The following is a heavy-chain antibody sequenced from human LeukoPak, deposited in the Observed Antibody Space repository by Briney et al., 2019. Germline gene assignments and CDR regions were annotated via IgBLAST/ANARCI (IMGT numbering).Heavy chain of an antibody. V-gene: IGHV3-21*01. D-gene: IGHD2-8*01. J-gene: IGHJ4*02. CDR1: GFTFSSYS. CDR3: AIAQGNLMAFDY. CDR2: ISSSSSYI. Sequence: GGSLRLSCAASGFTFSSYSMNWVRQAPGKGLEWVSSISSSSSYIYYADSVKGGFTISRENAKNSLYLQMNSLGAEDTAVYYCAIAQGNLMAFDYWGQGTLVTVSS.